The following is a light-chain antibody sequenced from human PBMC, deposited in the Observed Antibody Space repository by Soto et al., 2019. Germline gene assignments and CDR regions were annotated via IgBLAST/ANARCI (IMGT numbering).Light chain of an antibody. Sequence: VLTQSPGTLSLSPGERPTLSCRASQSVSSRYLAWHQQKRGXAPXXLIYGASNRATGIPDRFSGSGSGTEFPLTISRLEPEDSAVYYCQQYGSSGTFGQGTKVDIK. V-gene: IGKV3-20*01. CDR2: GAS. CDR1: QSVSSRY. J-gene: IGKJ1*01. CDR3: QQYGSSGT.